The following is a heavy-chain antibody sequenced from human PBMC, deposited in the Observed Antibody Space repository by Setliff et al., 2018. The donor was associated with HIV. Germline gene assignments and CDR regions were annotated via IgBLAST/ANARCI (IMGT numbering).Heavy chain of an antibody. J-gene: IGHJ5*02. D-gene: IGHD3-9*01. CDR2: IIPIFGPA. V-gene: IGHV1-69*05. CDR1: GYNFTNYG. Sequence: GASVKVSCKASGYNFTNYGIGWVRQAPGQGLEWMGGIIPIFGPANYAQKFQDRVTITTDESTSTAYMELSSLKSEDTAVYYCARGFEVESSGWFDPWGQGTLVTVSS. CDR3: ARGFEVESSGWFDP.